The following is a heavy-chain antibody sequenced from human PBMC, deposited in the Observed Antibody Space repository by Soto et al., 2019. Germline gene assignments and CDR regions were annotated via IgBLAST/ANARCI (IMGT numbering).Heavy chain of an antibody. V-gene: IGHV6-1*01. D-gene: IGHD3-10*01. CDR2: TYYRSKWFH. J-gene: IGHJ3*01. CDR3: ARGNALDV. Sequence: QGQLQQSGPGLVKPSQTLSLTCAISGDSVSSDITSWNWIRQSPSRVLEWLGRTYYRSKWFHDYAASVKSRITINPDTSKNQFSLELNSMTPDDTAVYYCARGNALDVWGQGTVVTVSS. CDR1: GDSVSSDITS.